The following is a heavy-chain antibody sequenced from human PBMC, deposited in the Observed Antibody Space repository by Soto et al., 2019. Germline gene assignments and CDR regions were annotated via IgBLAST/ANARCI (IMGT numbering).Heavy chain of an antibody. CDR3: ARDTTVTTRYFDY. V-gene: IGHV3-21*01. D-gene: IGHD4-17*01. CDR1: GFTFSSYS. J-gene: IGHJ4*02. CDR2: ISSSSSYI. Sequence: EVQLVESGGGLVKPGGSLRLSCAASGFTFSSYSMNWVRQAPGKGLEWVSSISSSSSYIYYADSVKGRFTIPRDNAKNSLYLQMNSLRAEDTAVYYCARDTTVTTRYFDYWGQGTLVTVSS.